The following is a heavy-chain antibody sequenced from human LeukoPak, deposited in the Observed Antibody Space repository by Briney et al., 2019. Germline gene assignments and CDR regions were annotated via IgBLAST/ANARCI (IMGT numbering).Heavy chain of an antibody. J-gene: IGHJ6*02. CDR1: GFTVSSNC. CDR2: ISSSSSYI. Sequence: GGSLRLSCVPSGFTVSSNCMNWVRQAPGKGLEWVSSISSSSSYIYYADSVKGRFTISRDNAKNSLYLQMNSLRAEDTAVYYCARLVQYYDFWSGPASYGMDVWGQGTTVTVSS. D-gene: IGHD3-3*01. V-gene: IGHV3-21*01. CDR3: ARLVQYYDFWSGPASYGMDV.